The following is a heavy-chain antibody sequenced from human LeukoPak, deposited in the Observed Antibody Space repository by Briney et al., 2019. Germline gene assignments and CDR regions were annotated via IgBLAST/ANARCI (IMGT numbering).Heavy chain of an antibody. J-gene: IGHJ4*02. CDR1: GFTFSSSW. Sequence: GGSLRLSCAASGFTFSSSWMSCVPQAPGKGLEWVANIKPDGSEKFHVDSVKGRFTISRDNSKSSLSLQMNSLSAEDTAVYYCARYGLTAALDFWGQGTLVTVSS. CDR3: ARYGLTAALDF. V-gene: IGHV3-7*01. CDR2: IKPDGSEK. D-gene: IGHD2-21*02.